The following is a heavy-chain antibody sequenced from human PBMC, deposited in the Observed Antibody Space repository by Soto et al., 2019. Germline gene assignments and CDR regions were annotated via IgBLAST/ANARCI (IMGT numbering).Heavy chain of an antibody. CDR2: INSDGSNT. D-gene: IGHD2-2*01. V-gene: IGHV3-74*01. CDR3: ARGGVPASMSS. CDR1: GFTFSSFW. Sequence: EVQLVESGGGLVQPGGSLRLSCAASGFTFSSFWMHWVRQAPGEGLVWVSRINSDGSNTNYADSVKGRFTISRDNAKNTLYLQMNSLRAEVTAVYYCARGGVPASMSSWGQGTLVTVSS. J-gene: IGHJ5*02.